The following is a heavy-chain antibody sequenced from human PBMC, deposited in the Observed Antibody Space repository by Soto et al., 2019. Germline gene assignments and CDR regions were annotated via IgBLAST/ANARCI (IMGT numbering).Heavy chain of an antibody. D-gene: IGHD5-18*01. CDR3: AKDGLGAYSYGSYYFDY. CDR2: ISGSGGST. V-gene: IGHV3-23*01. CDR1: GFTFSSYA. J-gene: IGHJ4*02. Sequence: GGSLRLSCAASGFTFSSYAMSWVRQAPGKGLEWVSTISGSGGSTYYADSVKGRFTISRDNSKNTLYLQMNSLRAEDTAVYYCAKDGLGAYSYGSYYFDYWGQGTLVTVSS.